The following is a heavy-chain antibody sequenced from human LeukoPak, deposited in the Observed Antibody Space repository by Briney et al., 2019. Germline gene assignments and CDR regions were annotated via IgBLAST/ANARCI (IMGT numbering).Heavy chain of an antibody. CDR2: INHSGTT. CDR3: ARDRTPKTYYYDSRGYYFDF. J-gene: IGHJ4*02. CDR1: GYSISRGYY. Sequence: PSGTLSLTCAVSGYSISRGYYWGWIRQTPAKGLAWSGSINHSGTTYYNPSLNSRATISVDTMKNQIFLRLRSVTAADRAVYYCARDRTPKTYYYDSRGYYFDFWGQGVLVTVSS. D-gene: IGHD3-22*01. V-gene: IGHV4-38-2*02.